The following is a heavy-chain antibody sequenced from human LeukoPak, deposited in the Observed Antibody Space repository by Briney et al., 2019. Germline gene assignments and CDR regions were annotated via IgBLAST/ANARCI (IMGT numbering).Heavy chain of an antibody. CDR3: ARGLWFGDENPPYFDY. J-gene: IGHJ4*02. V-gene: IGHV4-34*01. D-gene: IGHD3-10*01. Sequence: SETLSLTCAVYGGSFNDYYWSWIRQPPGKGLEWIGEINQSGSTKYNPSLMSRVTISVDTSNNQFSLKLSSVTAADTAVYYCARGLWFGDENPPYFDYWGQGTLVTVSS. CDR1: GGSFNDYY. CDR2: INQSGST.